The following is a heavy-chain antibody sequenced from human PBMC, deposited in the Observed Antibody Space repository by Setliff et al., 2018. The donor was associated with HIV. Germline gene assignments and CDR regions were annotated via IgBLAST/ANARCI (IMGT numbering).Heavy chain of an antibody. D-gene: IGHD5-18*01. Sequence: PSETLSLTCTVSSGSISSGTYYWSWIRQYPGKDLEWIGYIDYSVSAFYNPSLKSRITISRDTPKNQFSLKMNSVTAADTAAYYCAREGKTALVTKYFDYLGHGKLVTVSS. J-gene: IGHJ4*01. CDR1: SGSISSGTYY. CDR3: AREGKTALVTKYFDY. V-gene: IGHV4-31*03. CDR2: IDYSVSA.